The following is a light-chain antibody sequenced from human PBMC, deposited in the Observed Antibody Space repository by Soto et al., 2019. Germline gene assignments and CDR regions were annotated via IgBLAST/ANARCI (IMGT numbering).Light chain of an antibody. CDR3: TSYTITSTYV. CDR2: EFS. V-gene: IGLV2-14*01. Sequence: QSVLTPPASVSGSPGQSITISCTGTNSDVGGYHYFSCYQQDPGKAPKLLIYEFSNRPSGVSNPFSGSKSGNTASLTISGLQAEDEADYYCTSYTITSTYVFGTGTKVTVL. CDR1: NSDVGGYHY. J-gene: IGLJ1*01.